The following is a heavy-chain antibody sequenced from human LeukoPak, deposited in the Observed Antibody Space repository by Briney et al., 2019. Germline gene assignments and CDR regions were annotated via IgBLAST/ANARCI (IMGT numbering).Heavy chain of an antibody. CDR2: IIPIFGTA. J-gene: IGHJ4*02. Sequence: GASVKVSCKASGGTFSSYAISWVRQAPGQGLEWMGGIIPIFGTANYAQKFQGRVTITADKSTSTAYMELSSLRSEDTAVYHCARGSWQLAEEVYWGQGTLVTVSS. CDR1: GGTFSSYA. CDR3: ARGSWQLAEEVY. V-gene: IGHV1-69*06. D-gene: IGHD6-6*01.